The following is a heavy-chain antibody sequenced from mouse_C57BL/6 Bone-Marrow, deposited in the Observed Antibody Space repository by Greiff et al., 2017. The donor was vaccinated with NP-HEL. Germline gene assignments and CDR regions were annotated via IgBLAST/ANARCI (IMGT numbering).Heavy chain of an antibody. V-gene: IGHV1-78*01. CDR3: ARGRDYPFAY. CDR2: IYPRDGST. D-gene: IGHD2-4*01. Sequence: VQGVESDAELVKPGASVKISCKVSGYTFTDHTIHWMKQRPEQGLEWIGYIYPRDGSTKYNEKFKSKATLTVDKPSSTAYMQLSSLTSEDSAVYYCARGRDYPFAYWGQGTLVTVSA. J-gene: IGHJ3*01. CDR1: GYTFTDHT.